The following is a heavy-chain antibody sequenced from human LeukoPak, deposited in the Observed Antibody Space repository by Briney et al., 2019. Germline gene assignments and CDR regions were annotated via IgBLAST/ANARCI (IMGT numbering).Heavy chain of an antibody. CDR2: MNPTSGKA. Sequence: GASVKVSCKASGYTFTNYDVNWVRQGTGQGLEWMGWMNPTSGKAGFAQRFQGRVSMTRNISISTAYMELSSLRSEDTAVYYCARDFFDGHGYTFYYYGMDVWGQGTTVTVSS. V-gene: IGHV1-8*01. J-gene: IGHJ6*02. D-gene: IGHD3-22*01. CDR1: GYTFTNYD. CDR3: ARDFFDGHGYTFYYYGMDV.